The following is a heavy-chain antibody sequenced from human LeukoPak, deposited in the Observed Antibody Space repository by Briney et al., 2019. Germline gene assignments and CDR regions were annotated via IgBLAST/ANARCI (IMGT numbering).Heavy chain of an antibody. Sequence: SPTLSLTFAISGDRVSINSADWTWIRQSPSRGLEWLGSTYYRSSRYNDYAVSVKGRIIINADTSKNQFSLMLNSVTPDDTAVYYCAGHTTSSHDTLDIWGQGTMVTVSS. D-gene: IGHD2-2*01. CDR1: GDRVSINSAD. CDR2: TYYRSSRYN. J-gene: IGHJ3*02. CDR3: AGHTTSSHDTLDI. V-gene: IGHV6-1*01.